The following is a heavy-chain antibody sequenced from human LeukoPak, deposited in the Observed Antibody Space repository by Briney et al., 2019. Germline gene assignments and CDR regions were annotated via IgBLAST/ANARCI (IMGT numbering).Heavy chain of an antibody. J-gene: IGHJ4*01. D-gene: IGHD3-10*01. V-gene: IGHV4-39*01. Sequence: TASETLSLTCTVSGDSISSTSYYWDWIRQPPGKGLERIGSIYNSGTTYYNPSLKSRVTISVDTSKNQFSLKVSSVTAADTAVYYCASRVYGLGSFNYWGQGTLVTVSS. CDR2: IYNSGTT. CDR1: GDSISSTSYY. CDR3: ASRVYGLGSFNY.